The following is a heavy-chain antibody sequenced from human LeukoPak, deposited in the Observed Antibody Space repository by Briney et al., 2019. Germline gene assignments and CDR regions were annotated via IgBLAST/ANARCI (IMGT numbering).Heavy chain of an antibody. Sequence: GGSLRLSCAVSGFTFNNYAMHWVHQAPGKGLEWVAVISHDGTNKWYADSVKGRFTISRDNSKNTLYLQMNSLRAEDTAVYYCAKWLAAAGTSDYWGQGTLVTVSS. D-gene: IGHD6-13*01. V-gene: IGHV3-30-3*02. CDR1: GFTFNNYA. CDR2: ISHDGTNK. CDR3: AKWLAAAGTSDY. J-gene: IGHJ4*02.